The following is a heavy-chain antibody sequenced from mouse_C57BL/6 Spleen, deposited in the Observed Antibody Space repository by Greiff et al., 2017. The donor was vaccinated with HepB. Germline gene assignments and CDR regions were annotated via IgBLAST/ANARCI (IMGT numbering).Heavy chain of an antibody. J-gene: IGHJ3*01. CDR3: SYYYGSSPFAY. CDR1: GYTFTSYW. Sequence: EVKLVESGTVLARPGASVKMSCKTSGYTFTSYWMHWVKQRPGQGLEWIGAIYPGNSDTSYNQKFKGKAKLTAVTSASTAYMELSSLTNEDSAVYYCSYYYGSSPFAYWGQGTLVTVSA. V-gene: IGHV1-5*01. CDR2: IYPGNSDT. D-gene: IGHD1-1*01.